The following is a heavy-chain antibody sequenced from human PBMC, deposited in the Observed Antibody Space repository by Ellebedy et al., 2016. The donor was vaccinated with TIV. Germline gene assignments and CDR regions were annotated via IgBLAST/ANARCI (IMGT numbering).Heavy chain of an antibody. J-gene: IGHJ6*02. D-gene: IGHD3-10*01. CDR2: IYWDDDK. V-gene: IGHV2-5*02. CDR1: GFSLSTSGVG. CDR3: AHTITMVRGVITYHYYGMDV. Sequence: SGPTLVXPTQTLTLTCTFSGFSLSTSGVGVGWIRQPPGKALKWLALIYWDDDKRYSPSLKSRLTITKDTSKNQVVLTMTNMDPVDTATYYCAHTITMVRGVITYHYYGMDVWGQGTTVTVSS.